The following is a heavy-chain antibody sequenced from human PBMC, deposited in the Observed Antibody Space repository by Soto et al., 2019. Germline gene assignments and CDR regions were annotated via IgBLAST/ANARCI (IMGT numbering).Heavy chain of an antibody. J-gene: IGHJ1*01. V-gene: IGHV4-59*08. D-gene: IGHD4-17*01. CDR1: GGSISGYY. CDR3: ARHFLSVAYGDGGNFQH. Sequence: QVQLQESGPGLVKPSETLSLTCTVSGGSISGYYWSWFRQPPGKGLEWIGYIYYSGSTKYNPSLKSRVTISGDTSKNQFSLKLSSVTAADTAIYYCARHFLSVAYGDGGNFQHWGQGTLVTVSS. CDR2: IYYSGST.